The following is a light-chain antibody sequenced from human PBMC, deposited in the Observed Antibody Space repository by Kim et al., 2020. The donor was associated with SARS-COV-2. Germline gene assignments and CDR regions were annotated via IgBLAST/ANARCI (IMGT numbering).Light chain of an antibody. CDR2: GAS. Sequence: VYTGEIATLSCRASQTVSSNLAWYQQKPGQAPRLLIYGASIRATGIPARFSGSGSGTEFTLTISSLQSEDFAVYYCQHYYDWPLTFVGGTKVDIK. CDR3: QHYYDWPLT. CDR1: QTVSSN. J-gene: IGKJ4*01. V-gene: IGKV3D-15*01.